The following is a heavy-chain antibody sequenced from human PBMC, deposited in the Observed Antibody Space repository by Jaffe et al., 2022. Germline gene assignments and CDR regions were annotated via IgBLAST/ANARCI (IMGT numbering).Heavy chain of an antibody. J-gene: IGHJ3*02. CDR3: AREVHGAFDI. Sequence: EVQLVESGGGLVQPGGSLRLSCAASGFTFSSYSMNWVRQAPGKGLEWVSYISSSSSTIYYADSVKGRFTISRDNAKNSLYLQMNSLRAEDTAVYYCAREVHGAFDIWGQGTMVTVSS. CDR2: ISSSSSTI. V-gene: IGHV3-48*01. CDR1: GFTFSSYS.